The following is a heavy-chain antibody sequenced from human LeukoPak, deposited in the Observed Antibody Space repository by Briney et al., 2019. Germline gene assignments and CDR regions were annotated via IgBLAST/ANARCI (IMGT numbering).Heavy chain of an antibody. Sequence: PGGSLRLSCAASGFTFSSYGMHWVRQAPGKGLEWVAVISYDGSNKYYADSVKGRFTISRDNSKNTLYLQMNSLRAEDTAVYYCAKDLTSPPSYGTFDYWGQGTLVTVSS. CDR2: ISYDGSNK. CDR3: AKDLTSPPSYGTFDY. D-gene: IGHD1-14*01. J-gene: IGHJ4*02. V-gene: IGHV3-30*18. CDR1: GFTFSSYG.